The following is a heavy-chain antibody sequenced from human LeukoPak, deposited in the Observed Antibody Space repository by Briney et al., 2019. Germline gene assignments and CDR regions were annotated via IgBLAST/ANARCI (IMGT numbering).Heavy chain of an antibody. D-gene: IGHD3-22*01. V-gene: IGHV3-23*01. Sequence: PGGSLRLSCAASGFTFSSYAMSWVRQAPGKGLEWVSAISGSGGSTYYADSVKGRFTISRDNSKNTLYLQMNSLRAEDTAVYYCAIRDSSGYQYYFDYWGQGTLVPSPQ. CDR1: GFTFSSYA. J-gene: IGHJ4*02. CDR2: ISGSGGST. CDR3: AIRDSSGYQYYFDY.